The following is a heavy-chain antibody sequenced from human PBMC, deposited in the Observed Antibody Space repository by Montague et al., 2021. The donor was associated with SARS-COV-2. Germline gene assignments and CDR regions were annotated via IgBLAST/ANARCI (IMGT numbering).Heavy chain of an antibody. V-gene: IGHV4-59*01. CDR2: ISYSGTA. D-gene: IGHD1-7*01. J-gene: IGHJ6*02. CDR3: ARSTDRDLLTGTTNYGLDV. Sequence: SETLSLTCTVSGGSISTYYWSWIRQPPGKGLEWIGYISYSGTAKYNPSLDSRVTIIIDKSKNQFSLKLTSVTPADTALYYCARSTDRDLLTGTTNYGLDVWGQGTTVTVSS. CDR1: GGSISTYY.